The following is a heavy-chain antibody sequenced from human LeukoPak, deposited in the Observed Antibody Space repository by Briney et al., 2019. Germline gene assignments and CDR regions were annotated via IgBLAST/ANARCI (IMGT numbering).Heavy chain of an antibody. Sequence: SETLSLTCAVYGWSFNDYYWNWIRQRPGKGLEWIGEINARGDTNYNPSLKSRVNISVDTSKKQFSLRLTSMIAADTALYYCARGQVPAARGYNWFDPWGQGTLLTVSS. CDR1: GWSFNDYY. D-gene: IGHD2-2*01. CDR3: ARGQVPAARGYNWFDP. CDR2: INARGDT. V-gene: IGHV4-34*01. J-gene: IGHJ5*02.